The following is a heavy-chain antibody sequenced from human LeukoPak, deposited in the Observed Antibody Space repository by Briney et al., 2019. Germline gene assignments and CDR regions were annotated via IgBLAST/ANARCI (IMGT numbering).Heavy chain of an antibody. CDR1: GFTFSDYY. D-gene: IGHD3-3*01. V-gene: IGHV3-23*01. J-gene: IGHJ4*02. CDR3: AKIGQRVTIFGVVSD. CDR2: ISGSGGST. Sequence: GGSLRLSCAASGFTFSDYYMSWIRQAPGKGLEWVSAISGSGGSTYYADSVKGRFTISRDNSKNTLYLQMNSLRAEDTAVYYCAKIGQRVTIFGVVSDWGQGTLVTVSS.